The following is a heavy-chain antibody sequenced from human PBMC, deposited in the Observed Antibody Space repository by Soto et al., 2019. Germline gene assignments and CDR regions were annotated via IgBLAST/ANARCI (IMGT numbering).Heavy chain of an antibody. CDR1: GVPITTFY. CDR2: IYYGGST. CDR3: ARGQLLHYQYGLDV. V-gene: IGHV4-59*07. J-gene: IGHJ6*02. Sequence: QVQLQESGPALVRPSDSLSLMCSVSGVPITTFYWSWIRQAPGKGLEYIGYIYYGGSTHYNPALKSRVTISVDTANNEFSLKLRSVTAADTVAYYCARGQLLHYQYGLDVWGQGTTVIV. D-gene: IGHD3-10*01.